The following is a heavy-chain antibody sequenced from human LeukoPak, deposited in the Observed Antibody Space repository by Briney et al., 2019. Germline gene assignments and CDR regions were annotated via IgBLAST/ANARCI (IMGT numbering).Heavy chain of an antibody. CDR1: GYTFTSYG. V-gene: IGHV1-18*01. CDR3: ARDFALWFGEAYYGMDV. D-gene: IGHD3-10*01. Sequence: GASVKVCCKASGYTFTSYGISWVRQAPGQGLEWTGWISAYNGNTNYAQKLQGRVTMTTDTSTSTAYMELRSLRSDDTAVYYCARDFALWFGEAYYGMDVWGQGTTVTVSS. J-gene: IGHJ6*02. CDR2: ISAYNGNT.